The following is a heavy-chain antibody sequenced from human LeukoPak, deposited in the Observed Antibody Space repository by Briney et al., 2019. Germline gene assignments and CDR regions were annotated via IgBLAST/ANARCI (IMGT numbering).Heavy chain of an antibody. D-gene: IGHD1-26*01. J-gene: IGHJ4*02. V-gene: IGHV4-39*01. CDR1: GASISGSSHYF. Sequence: SETLSLTCTVSGASISGSSHYFWGWIRQTPGKGLERIGSIYYSGITYYTPSLKSPLTIPVDRSRNQFSLKLSSVSAADTAVYYCARYSGMGYSPGTYSNSWGQGTRVTVSS. CDR3: ARYSGMGYSPGTYSNS. CDR2: IYYSGIT.